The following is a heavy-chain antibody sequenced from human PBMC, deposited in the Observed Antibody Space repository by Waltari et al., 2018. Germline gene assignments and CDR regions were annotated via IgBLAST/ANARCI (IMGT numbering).Heavy chain of an antibody. CDR3: ATRRSAVRFDP. V-gene: IGHV1-18*01. CDR1: GYIFTTYS. J-gene: IGHJ5*02. Sequence: QVQLVQSGTEVKKPGASLRVSCKTSGYIFTTYSISWVRQAPGQGLEWMGRISAKNGKTSYAQNRQGRVTMTTDTSTNTAYMDLRSLTSDDTAVYYCATRRSAVRFDPWGQGTLVIVSS. CDR2: ISAKNGKT. D-gene: IGHD4-17*01.